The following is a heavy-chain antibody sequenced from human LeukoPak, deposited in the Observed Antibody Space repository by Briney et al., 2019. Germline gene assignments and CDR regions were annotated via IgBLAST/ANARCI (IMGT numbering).Heavy chain of an antibody. CDR3: ARVSPSGVWDV. CDR1: GGSISGINYY. Sequence: PSETLSLTCSVSGGSISGINYYWTWIRQPAGKGLEWIGRIYTTGSSNYNPSPKSRVTISVDTSNNQFSLKLSSVTAADTAVYYCARVSPSGVWDVWGQGTTVTVSS. CDR2: IYTTGSS. V-gene: IGHV4-61*02. J-gene: IGHJ6*02. D-gene: IGHD3-10*01.